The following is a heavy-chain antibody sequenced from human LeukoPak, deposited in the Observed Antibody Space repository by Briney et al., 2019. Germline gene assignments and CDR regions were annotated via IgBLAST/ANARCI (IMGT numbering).Heavy chain of an antibody. CDR1: GFTVSSNY. CDR2: IYSGGST. CDR3: ARDRWRGDYYYMDV. V-gene: IGHV3-53*01. J-gene: IGHJ6*03. D-gene: IGHD2-15*01. Sequence: GGSLRLSCAASGFTVSSNYMSWVRQAPGKGLEWVSVIYSGGSTYYADSVKGRFTISRDNSKNTLYLQMNSLRAEDTAVYYCARDRWRGDYYYMDVWGKGTTVTISS.